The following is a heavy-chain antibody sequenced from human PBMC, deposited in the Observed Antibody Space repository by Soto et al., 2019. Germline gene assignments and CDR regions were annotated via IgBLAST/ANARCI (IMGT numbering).Heavy chain of an antibody. CDR3: ARDGFYSGYHKRYYYGMDV. D-gene: IGHD5-12*01. J-gene: IGHJ6*02. CDR1: GYTFTGYY. V-gene: IGHV1-2*04. CDR2: INPNSGGT. Sequence: ASVKVSCKASGYTFTGYYMHWVRQAPGQGLEWMGWINPNSGGTNYAQKFQGWVTMTRDTSISTAYMELSRLRSDDTAVYYCARDGFYSGYHKRYYYGMDVWGQGTTVTVSS.